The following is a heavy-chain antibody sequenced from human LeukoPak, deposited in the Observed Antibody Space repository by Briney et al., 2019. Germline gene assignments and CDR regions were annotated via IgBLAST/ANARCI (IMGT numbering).Heavy chain of an antibody. CDR2: FDPEDGET. D-gene: IGHD3-10*01. Sequence: RASVKVSCKVSGYTLTELSMHWVRQAPGKGLEWMGGFDPEDGETIYAQKFQGRVTMTEDTSTDTAYMKLSSLRSEDTAVYYCATARVLWFGELSHFFDYWGQGTLVTVSS. CDR3: ATARVLWFGELSHFFDY. V-gene: IGHV1-24*01. CDR1: GYTLTELS. J-gene: IGHJ4*02.